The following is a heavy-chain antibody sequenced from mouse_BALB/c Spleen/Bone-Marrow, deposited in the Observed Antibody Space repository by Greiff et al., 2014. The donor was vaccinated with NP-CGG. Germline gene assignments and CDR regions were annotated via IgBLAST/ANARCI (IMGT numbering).Heavy chain of an antibody. D-gene: IGHD2-4*01. J-gene: IGHJ3*01. CDR1: GYTFTSYW. Sequence: ESGTVLARPGASVKMSCKASGYTFTSYWMHWVKQRPGQGLEWIGTIYPGNSDTSYNQKFKGKAKLTAVTSTSTAYMELSSLTNEDSAVYYCTRVITAGSAWFAYWGQGTLVTVS. V-gene: IGHV1-5*01. CDR3: TRVITAGSAWFAY. CDR2: IYPGNSDT.